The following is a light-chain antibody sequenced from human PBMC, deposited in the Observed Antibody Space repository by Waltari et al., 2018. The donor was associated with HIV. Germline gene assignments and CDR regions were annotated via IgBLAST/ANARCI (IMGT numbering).Light chain of an antibody. Sequence: QSVLTQPPSASGTLGQRVTISCPGSNSNVGSKSVYWYQQVPGTAPKQLIYRNDQRRSGVAGRFSASKSGASASLTISGLRSEDEADYYCVTWDDSLSGFAFGTGTKVTVL. CDR3: VTWDDSLSGFA. J-gene: IGLJ1*01. CDR2: RND. V-gene: IGLV1-47*01. CDR1: NSNVGSKS.